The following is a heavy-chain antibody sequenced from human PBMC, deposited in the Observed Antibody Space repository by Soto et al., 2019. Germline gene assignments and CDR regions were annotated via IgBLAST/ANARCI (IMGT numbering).Heavy chain of an antibody. CDR3: AREHTYYYDSSGYLNWFDP. D-gene: IGHD3-22*01. CDR1: GGTFSSYA. J-gene: IGHJ5*02. Sequence: SVKVSCKASGGTFSSYAISWVRQAPGQGLEWMGGIIPIFGTANYAQKFQGRVTITADESTSTAYMELSSLRSEDTAVYYCAREHTYYYDSSGYLNWFDPWGRGTLVTVSS. V-gene: IGHV1-69*13. CDR2: IIPIFGTA.